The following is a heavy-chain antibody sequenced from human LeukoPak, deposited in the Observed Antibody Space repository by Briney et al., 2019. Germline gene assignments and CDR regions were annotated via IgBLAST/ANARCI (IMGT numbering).Heavy chain of an antibody. CDR1: GITFGNNW. CDR2: INSDGGGA. Sequence: GGSLRLSCAASGITFGNNWMHWVRQAPGKGLVWISRINSDGGGAIYADSVKGRFTVSRDNAKNTLYLQMNSLRAEDTAVYYCARDVPHNWFDTWGQGTLVTVYS. V-gene: IGHV3-74*01. J-gene: IGHJ5*02. CDR3: ARDVPHNWFDT.